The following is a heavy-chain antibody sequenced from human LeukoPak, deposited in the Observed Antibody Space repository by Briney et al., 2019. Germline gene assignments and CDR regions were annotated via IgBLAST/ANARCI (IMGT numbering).Heavy chain of an antibody. CDR1: GFTLSKHP. CDR2: LSDTGDSR. D-gene: IGHD2-8*01. V-gene: IGHV3-23*01. Sequence: GGSLRLSCAASGFTLSKHPMYWVRQAPGKGLEWVSSLSDTGDSRHYADSVKGRFTISRDSARSALYLQMNSLRAEDTSVYYCAKGDCASGSCYFDDWGQGSQVTVSS. J-gene: IGHJ4*02. CDR3: AKGDCASGSCYFDD.